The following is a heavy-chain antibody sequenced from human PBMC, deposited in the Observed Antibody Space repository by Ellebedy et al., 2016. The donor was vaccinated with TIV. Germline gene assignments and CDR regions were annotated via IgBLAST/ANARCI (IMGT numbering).Heavy chain of an antibody. CDR2: IYLSGST. V-gene: IGHV4-4*07. CDR3: ARHAKRRLGSDPYYYGMDV. Sequence: SETLSLXXTVSGGSISNYYWSWIRQPAGEGLEWIGRIYLSGSTNYNPSLKTRVTMSLDTSKNQFSLKLSSVTAADTAVYYCARHAKRRLGSDPYYYGMDVWGQGTTVTVSS. D-gene: IGHD3-10*01. J-gene: IGHJ6*02. CDR1: GGSISNYY.